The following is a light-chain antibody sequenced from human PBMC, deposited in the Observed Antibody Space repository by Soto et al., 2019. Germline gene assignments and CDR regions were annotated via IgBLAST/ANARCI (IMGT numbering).Light chain of an antibody. CDR1: QSVSSY. Sequence: EIVLTQSPATLSLSPGERATLSCRASQSVSSYLAWYQQKPGQAPRLLIYDASNRATGIPARFSGSGSGTDFPLPISSLEPEDFAVYYCQQRSNWPRTFGQGTKVDIK. V-gene: IGKV3-11*01. J-gene: IGKJ1*01. CDR3: QQRSNWPRT. CDR2: DAS.